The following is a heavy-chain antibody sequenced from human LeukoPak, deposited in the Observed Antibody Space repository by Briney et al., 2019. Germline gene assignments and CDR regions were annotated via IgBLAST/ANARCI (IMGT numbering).Heavy chain of an antibody. CDR2: ISSSSIYI. V-gene: IGHV3-21*01. CDR3: ARDGSRGNLVTAPDY. Sequence: GGTLRLSCAASGFIFSSYSMNWVRQAPGKGLEWVSSISSSSIYIYYADSVKGRFTISRDNAKNSLYLQMNSLRAEDTAVYYCARDGSRGNLVTAPDYWGQGTLVTVSS. CDR1: GFIFSSYS. J-gene: IGHJ4*02. D-gene: IGHD2-21*02.